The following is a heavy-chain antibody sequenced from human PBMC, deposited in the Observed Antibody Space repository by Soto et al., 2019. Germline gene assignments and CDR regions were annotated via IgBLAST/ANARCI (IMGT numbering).Heavy chain of an antibody. J-gene: IGHJ5*02. CDR3: ARDLYDFWSGSHWFDP. CDR1: GGSISSGGYY. Sequence: SETLSLTCTVSGGSISSGGYYWSWIRQHPGKGLEWIGYIYYSGSTYYNPSLKSRVTISVDTSKNQFSLKLSSVTAADTAVYYCARDLYDFWSGSHWFDPWGQGTLVTVSS. V-gene: IGHV4-31*03. CDR2: IYYSGST. D-gene: IGHD3-3*01.